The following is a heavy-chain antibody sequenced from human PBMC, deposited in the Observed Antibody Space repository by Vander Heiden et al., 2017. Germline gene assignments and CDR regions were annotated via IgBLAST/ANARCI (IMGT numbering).Heavy chain of an antibody. CDR2: ISWNSGSI. D-gene: IGHD3-10*01. Sequence: EVPLVGSGGGLVQPGRSLRLSCAASGFTFDDYAMHWVRQAPGKGLEWVSGISWNSGSIGYADSVKGRFTISRDNAKNSLYLQMNSLRAEDTALYYCAKLSTGYYGSGSTDYWGQGTLVTVSS. CDR3: AKLSTGYYGSGSTDY. CDR1: GFTFDDYA. V-gene: IGHV3-9*01. J-gene: IGHJ4*02.